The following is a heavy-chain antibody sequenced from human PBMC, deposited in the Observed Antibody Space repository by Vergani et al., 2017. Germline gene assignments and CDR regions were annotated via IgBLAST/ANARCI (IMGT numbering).Heavy chain of an antibody. CDR2: MNPNSGNT. V-gene: IGHV1-8*01. D-gene: IGHD2-2*01. CDR3: AREYSSTSGRAFDF. CDR1: GYTFTSYD. Sequence: QVQLVQSGAEVKKPGASVKVSCKVSGYTFTSYDINWVRQATGQGLEWMGWMNPNSGNTGYAQKFQGRVTMTRNTSISTAYMELSSLRSEDTAVYYCAREYSSTSGRAFDFWGQGTKVTVSS. J-gene: IGHJ3*01.